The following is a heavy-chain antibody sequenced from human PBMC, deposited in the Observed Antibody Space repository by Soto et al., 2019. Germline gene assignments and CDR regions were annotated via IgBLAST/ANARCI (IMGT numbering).Heavy chain of an antibody. CDR2: IFSNDEK. V-gene: IGHV2-26*01. Sequence: SGPTLVNPTETLTLTCTVSGLSLNNGRLGVSWIRQPPGKALEWLAHIFSNDEKSYSTSLKSRLTISKDTSRNQVVLTITNVDPVDTATYFCAHTGDYDLLTFDHWGPGTLVTVSS. CDR1: GLSLNNGRLG. CDR3: AHTGDYDLLTFDH. D-gene: IGHD4-17*01. J-gene: IGHJ4*02.